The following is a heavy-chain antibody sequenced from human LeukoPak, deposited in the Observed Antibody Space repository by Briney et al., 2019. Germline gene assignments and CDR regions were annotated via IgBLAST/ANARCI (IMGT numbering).Heavy chain of an antibody. D-gene: IGHD6-13*01. Sequence: PSETLSLTCAVYGGSFSGYYWSWIRQPPGKGLEWIGEINHSGSTNYNPSLKSRVTISVDTSKNQFSLKLSSVTAADTAVYYCVRGRTAAAFLFGRTHWFDPWGQGTLVTVSS. V-gene: IGHV4-34*01. CDR1: GGSFSGYY. CDR2: INHSGST. CDR3: VRGRTAAAFLFGRTHWFDP. J-gene: IGHJ5*02.